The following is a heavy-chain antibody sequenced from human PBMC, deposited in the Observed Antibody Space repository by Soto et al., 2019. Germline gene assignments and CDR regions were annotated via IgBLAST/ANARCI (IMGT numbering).Heavy chain of an antibody. J-gene: IGHJ4*02. D-gene: IGHD2-8*01. Sequence: SVKVSCKASGYTFTTYYMHWVQQARGQRLEWIGWIAVGSGYTNYAQRFQDRVTLTRDMSTATTYMELSRLTSEDTAIYYCAADATAWQQMVPSDYWGQGTLVTVSS. V-gene: IGHV1-58*02. CDR1: GYTFTTYY. CDR2: IAVGSGYT. CDR3: AADATAWQQMVPSDY.